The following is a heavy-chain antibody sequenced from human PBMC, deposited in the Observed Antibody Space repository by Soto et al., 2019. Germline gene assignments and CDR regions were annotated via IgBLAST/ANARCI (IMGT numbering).Heavy chain of an antibody. CDR1: GGTFSSYA. CDR2: IIPIFGTA. CDR3: ARQYGSGSYYNGDWFDP. J-gene: IGHJ5*02. Sequence: QVQLVQSGAEVKKPGSSVKVSCKASGGTFSSYAISWVRQAPGQGLEWMGGIIPIFGTANYAQKFQGRVTITADEPTSTAYMELSSLRSEDTAVYYCARQYGSGSYYNGDWFDPWGQGTLVTVSS. V-gene: IGHV1-69*12. D-gene: IGHD3-10*01.